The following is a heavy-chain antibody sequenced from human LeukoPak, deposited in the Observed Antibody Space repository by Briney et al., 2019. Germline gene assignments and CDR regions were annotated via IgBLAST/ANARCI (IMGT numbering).Heavy chain of an antibody. CDR1: GGSFSGYY. V-gene: IGHV4-34*01. CDR2: INHSGST. Sequence: SETLSLTCAVYGGSFSGYYWSWIRQPPGKGLEWIGEINHSGSTNYNPSLKSRVTMSVDTSKNQFSLKLSSVTAADTAVYYCARAGGGHDYVWGSYRRFYFDYWGQGTLVTVSS. J-gene: IGHJ4*02. D-gene: IGHD3-16*02. CDR3: ARAGGGHDYVWGSYRRFYFDY.